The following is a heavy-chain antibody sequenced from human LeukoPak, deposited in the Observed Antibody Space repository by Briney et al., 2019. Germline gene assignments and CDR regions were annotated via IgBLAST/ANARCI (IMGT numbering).Heavy chain of an antibody. Sequence: ASVKVSCKASGYTFTIYGISWVRQAPGQGLEWMGRISAYNGNTNYAQNLQGRVTMTTDTSTSTAYMELRSLRSDDTAVYYCARDRDIAVAGTLDYWGQGTLVTVSS. CDR2: ISAYNGNT. D-gene: IGHD6-19*01. CDR3: ARDRDIAVAGTLDY. V-gene: IGHV1-18*01. J-gene: IGHJ4*02. CDR1: GYTFTIYG.